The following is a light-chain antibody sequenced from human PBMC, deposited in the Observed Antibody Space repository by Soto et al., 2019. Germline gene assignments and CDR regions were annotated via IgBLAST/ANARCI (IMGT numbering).Light chain of an antibody. Sequence: QSVVTQPASVSGSPGQSITISCTGTSGDIGSYNRVSWYQQHPGKAPNLIIYEVTDRPSGVSNRFSGSKSGNTASLTISGLQAEDEAEYYCSSYTNIKTRACVFGTGTKVTVL. CDR2: EVT. CDR1: SGDIGSYNR. CDR3: SSYTNIKTRACV. J-gene: IGLJ1*01. V-gene: IGLV2-14*01.